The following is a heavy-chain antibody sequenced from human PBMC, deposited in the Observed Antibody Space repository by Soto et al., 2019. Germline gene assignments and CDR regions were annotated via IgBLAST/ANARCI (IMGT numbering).Heavy chain of an antibody. D-gene: IGHD7-27*01. Sequence: QITLKESGPTLVKPTQTLTLTCTFSGFSLSTSGVGVGWIRQPPEKALEWLALIYWDDDKRYNPSLKSRLTITQDTSKNQVVLTITNMDPMDTAPYDCAHRGTGVVSWYFDLWGRGTLVTVSS. CDR2: IYWDDDK. V-gene: IGHV2-5*02. CDR1: GFSLSTSGVG. J-gene: IGHJ2*01. CDR3: AHRGTGVVSWYFDL.